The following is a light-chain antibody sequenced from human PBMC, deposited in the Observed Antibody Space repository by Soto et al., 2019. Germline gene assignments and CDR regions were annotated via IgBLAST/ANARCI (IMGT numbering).Light chain of an antibody. V-gene: IGLV2-23*01. Sequence: LTQPASVSGSPGQSITISCTGTSSDVGSYNLVSWYQQHPGKAPKLMIYEGSKRPSGVSNRFSGSRSGNTASLTISGLQAEDEADYYCCSYAGSSTSVFGTGTKVTV. CDR1: SSDVGSYNL. J-gene: IGLJ1*01. CDR2: EGS. CDR3: CSYAGSSTSV.